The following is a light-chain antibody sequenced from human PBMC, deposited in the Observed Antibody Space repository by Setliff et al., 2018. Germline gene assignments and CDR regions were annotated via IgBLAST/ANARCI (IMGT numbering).Light chain of an antibody. V-gene: IGKV3-20*01. CDR3: QQYGSSPYT. CDR1: QSVSSNY. Sequence: EIVLTQSPGTLSLSSGERATLSCRASQSVSSNYLAWYQQKPGQAPRLLIYGASSRAPGIPDRFSGSGSGTDFTLTISRLEPEDFAIYYCQQYGSSPYTFGQGTKVDIK. J-gene: IGKJ2*01. CDR2: GAS.